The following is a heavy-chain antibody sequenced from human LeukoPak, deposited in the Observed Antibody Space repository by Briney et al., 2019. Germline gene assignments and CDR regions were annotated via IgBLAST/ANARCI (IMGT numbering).Heavy chain of an antibody. CDR3: ARVGGDTGRSFDY. V-gene: IGHV3-72*01. J-gene: IGHJ4*02. Sequence: SGRSLRLSCTASGFTFSDHYVDWVRQAPGKGLEWVGRTRKRANSYTTEYAASVRGRFTISRDDSKKSLYLQMNSLKVEDTAVYYCARVGGDTGRSFDYWGQGTLVTVSS. CDR1: GFTFSDHY. CDR2: TRKRANSYTT. D-gene: IGHD5-18*01.